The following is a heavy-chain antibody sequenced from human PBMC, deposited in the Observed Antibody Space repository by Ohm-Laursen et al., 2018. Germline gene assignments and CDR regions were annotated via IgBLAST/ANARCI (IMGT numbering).Heavy chain of an antibody. J-gene: IGHJ3*02. Sequence: SETLSLTCPVSGGSISSYSWSWIRQPPGKGLEWIGYISNRGSTSYNPSLKSRVTISVDASKNHFSLKLSSVTPADTAVYYCARTPDAFDIWGQGTVVTVSS. CDR2: ISNRGST. CDR3: ARTPDAFDI. CDR1: GGSISSYS. V-gene: IGHV4-59*01.